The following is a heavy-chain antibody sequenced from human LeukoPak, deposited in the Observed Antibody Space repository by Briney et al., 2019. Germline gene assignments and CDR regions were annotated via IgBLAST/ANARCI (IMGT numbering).Heavy chain of an antibody. J-gene: IGHJ5*02. CDR2: ISAYNGNT. D-gene: IGHD2-2*02. V-gene: IGHV1-18*04. CDR3: ARSLVAIVVVPAAIPPNWFDP. Sequence: GASVKVSCKASGYTFTSYGISWVRQAPGQGLEWMGWISAYNGNTNYAQKLQGRVTMTTDTSTSTAYMELRSLRSDDSAVYYCARSLVAIVVVPAAIPPNWFDPWGQGTLVTVSS. CDR1: GYTFTSYG.